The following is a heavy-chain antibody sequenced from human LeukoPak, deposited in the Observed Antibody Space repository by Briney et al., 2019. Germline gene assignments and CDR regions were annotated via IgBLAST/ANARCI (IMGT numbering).Heavy chain of an antibody. V-gene: IGHV3-23*01. J-gene: IGHJ3*02. CDR3: AKGGGSYSGFDI. CDR1: GFTFSSYA. Sequence: GGSLRLSCAASGFTFSSYAMSWVRLAPGKGLEWVSAISGSGGSTYYADSVKGRFTISRDNSKNTLYLQMNSLRAEDSAVYYCAKGGGSYSGFDIWGHGTMVTVS. D-gene: IGHD1-26*01. CDR2: ISGSGGST.